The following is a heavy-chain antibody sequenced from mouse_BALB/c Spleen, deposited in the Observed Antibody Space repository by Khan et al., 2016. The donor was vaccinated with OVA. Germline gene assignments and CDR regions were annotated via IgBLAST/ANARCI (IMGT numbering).Heavy chain of an antibody. CDR2: INTYTGEP. Sequence: QIQLVQSGPEVKKPGETVKISCKASGHTFTKFGMNWVKQAPGKGLKWMGWINTYTGEPTYADDFNGRFAFSLEPSASAANLRIKNHKNEVTATYCCARPPYVSYVLDNWGQGTSVTVSS. CDR1: GHTFTKFG. J-gene: IGHJ4*01. V-gene: IGHV9-3-1*01. CDR3: ARPPYVSYVLDN. D-gene: IGHD1-1*01.